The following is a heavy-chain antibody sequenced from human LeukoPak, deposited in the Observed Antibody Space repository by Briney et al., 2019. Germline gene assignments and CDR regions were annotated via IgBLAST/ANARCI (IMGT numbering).Heavy chain of an antibody. Sequence: QPGGSLRLSCAASGFTFSSYEMNWVRQAPGKGLEWVSYISSSGSTIYYADSVKGRFTISRDNSKNTLYLQMNSLRAEDTAVYYCARARGAFDIWGQGTMVTVSS. CDR1: GFTFSSYE. V-gene: IGHV3-48*03. CDR3: ARARGAFDI. CDR2: ISSSGSTI. J-gene: IGHJ3*02.